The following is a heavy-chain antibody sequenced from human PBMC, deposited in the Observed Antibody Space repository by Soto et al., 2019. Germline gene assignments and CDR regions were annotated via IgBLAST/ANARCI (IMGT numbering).Heavy chain of an antibody. J-gene: IGHJ4*02. Sequence: QVQLVQSGAEVKKPESSVKVSCKASGGTLSNYVVSWVRQAPGQGLEWMGGIIPMFGTANYAQKFQGRVTITADESTSTVYMGLSSLRFEDTAMYYCAREPDYDYVWGTYRFLFDYWGQGTLVTVSS. V-gene: IGHV1-69*12. CDR2: IIPMFGTA. CDR1: GGTLSNYV. D-gene: IGHD3-16*02. CDR3: AREPDYDYVWGTYRFLFDY.